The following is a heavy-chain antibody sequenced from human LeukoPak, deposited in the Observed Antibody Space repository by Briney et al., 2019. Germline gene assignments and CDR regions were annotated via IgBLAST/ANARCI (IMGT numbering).Heavy chain of an antibody. CDR1: GFTFSSYG. J-gene: IGHJ5*02. Sequence: GGSLRLSCAASGFTFSSYGMSWVRQAPGKGLEWVSAISGSGGSTYYADSVKGRFTISRDNSKNTLYLQMNSLRVDDTAVYYCARDAYYYGSARFDPWGQGTLVTVSS. V-gene: IGHV3-23*01. CDR3: ARDAYYYGSARFDP. CDR2: ISGSGGST. D-gene: IGHD3-10*01.